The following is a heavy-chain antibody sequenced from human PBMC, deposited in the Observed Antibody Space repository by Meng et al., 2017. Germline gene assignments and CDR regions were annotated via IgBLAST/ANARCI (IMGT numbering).Heavy chain of an antibody. CDR1: GGTFSSYA. Sequence: QVQLVQSGAEVKKPGSSVKVSCKASGGTFSSYAISWVRQAPGQGLEWMGWINPNSGGTNYAQKFQGRVTMTRDTSISTAYMELSRLRSDDTAVYYCARDHVWYFDLWGRGTLVTVSS. CDR3: ARDHVWYFDL. J-gene: IGHJ2*01. V-gene: IGHV1-2*02. CDR2: INPNSGGT.